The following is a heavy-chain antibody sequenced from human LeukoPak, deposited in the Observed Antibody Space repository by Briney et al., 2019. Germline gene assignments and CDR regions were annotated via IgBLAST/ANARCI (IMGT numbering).Heavy chain of an antibody. V-gene: IGHV3-30*02. CDR2: IRYDGSNK. CDR1: GFTFSSYG. J-gene: IGHJ4*02. Sequence: PGGSLRLSCAGSGFTFSSYGMHWVRQAPGKGLEWVAFIRYDGSNKYYADSAKGRFTISRDNSKNTLYLQMNSLRAEDTAVYYCAKDPGTYYYDSSGYLDYWGQGTLVTVSS. CDR3: AKDPGTYYYDSSGYLDY. D-gene: IGHD3-22*01.